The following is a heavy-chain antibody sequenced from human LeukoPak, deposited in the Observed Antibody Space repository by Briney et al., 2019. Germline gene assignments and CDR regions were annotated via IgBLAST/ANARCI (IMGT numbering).Heavy chain of an antibody. CDR1: GGSISSSSYY. CDR3: ARARGYSYGYPDY. CDR2: IYYSGST. V-gene: IGHV4-39*07. D-gene: IGHD5-18*01. Sequence: SETLSLTCTVSGGSISSSSYYWGWIRQPPGEGLEWIGTIYYSGSTYYNPSLKSRVTISVDTSKNQFSLNLSSVTAADTAVYYCARARGYSYGYPDYRGQGTLVTVSS. J-gene: IGHJ4*02.